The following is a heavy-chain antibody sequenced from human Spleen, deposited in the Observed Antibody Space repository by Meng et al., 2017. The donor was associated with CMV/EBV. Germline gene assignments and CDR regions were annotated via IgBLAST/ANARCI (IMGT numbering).Heavy chain of an antibody. J-gene: IGHJ4*02. CDR1: GYTFTSYD. CDR2: MNPHTGNA. D-gene: IGHD6-6*01. V-gene: IGHV1-8*01. CDR3: ARVRGRNIATRTPDY. Sequence: ASVKVSCKASGYTFTSYDINWVRQATGQGLEWMGWMNPHTGNAAYARKFQGRVTMTRDTSMSTAFMELNSLRSDDTAVYYCARVRGRNIATRTPDYWGQGTLVTVPQ.